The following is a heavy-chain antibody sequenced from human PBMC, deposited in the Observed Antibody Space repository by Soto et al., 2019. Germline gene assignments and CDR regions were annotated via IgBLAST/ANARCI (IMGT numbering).Heavy chain of an antibody. CDR1: GFSLSTYG. D-gene: IGHD3-9*01. J-gene: IGHJ3*01. CDR3: ERVLRSFGCDYAFDL. V-gene: IGHV3-33*01. CDR2: LWNDGITK. Sequence: QVQLVESGGGVVQPGRSLRLSCAASGFSLSTYGMHWVRQAPGKGLEWVAGLWNDGITKYYADSVKGRFTISRDNTKNTMYMQMKSMKGEDAAVSYWERVLRSFGCDYAFDLWGQGAMVTVSS.